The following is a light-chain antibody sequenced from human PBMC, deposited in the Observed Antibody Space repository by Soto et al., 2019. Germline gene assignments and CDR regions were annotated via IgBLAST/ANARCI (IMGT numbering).Light chain of an antibody. CDR2: TAS. V-gene: IGKV3-20*01. J-gene: IGKJ4*01. Sequence: EIVLTQSPGTLSLSPGERATLSCRASQGVASNYLAWYQQKPGRAPRLLIYTASSRATGVPDRFSGSGSGTDFTLTISRLEPEDFAVYYCQQYNDWPPLTFGGGTTVEIK. CDR1: QGVASNY. CDR3: QQYNDWPPLT.